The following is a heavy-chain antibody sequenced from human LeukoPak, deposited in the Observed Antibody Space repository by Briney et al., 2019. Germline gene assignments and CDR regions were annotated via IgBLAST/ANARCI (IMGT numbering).Heavy chain of an antibody. Sequence: PGGSLRLSCAASGFTFSTYVMTRVRQAPGQGLERVSAIAGGSGGATFYADSVKGRFTISRDNSKNTLFLQMNSLRAEDTAVYYCARYCGPSNCYSGFDYWGQGTRVTVSS. CDR2: IAGGSGGAT. J-gene: IGHJ4*02. D-gene: IGHD2-15*01. CDR3: ARYCGPSNCYSGFDY. CDR1: GFTFSTYV. V-gene: IGHV3-23*01.